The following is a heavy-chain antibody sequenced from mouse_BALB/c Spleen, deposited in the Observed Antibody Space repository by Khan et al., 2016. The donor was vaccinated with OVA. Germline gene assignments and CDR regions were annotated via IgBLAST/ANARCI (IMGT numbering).Heavy chain of an antibody. Sequence: ESGPGLVKPSQSLSLTCTVTGYSITSDYAWNWIRQFPGNKLEWMGYISYSGTTKYNPSLKSRISITRDTSKNQFFLQLNFVTIEDTATYYWARIQGGDFDYWGQGTTLTVSS. D-gene: IGHD3-2*02. CDR1: GYSITSDYA. CDR2: ISYSGTT. CDR3: ARIQGGDFDY. V-gene: IGHV3-2*02. J-gene: IGHJ2*01.